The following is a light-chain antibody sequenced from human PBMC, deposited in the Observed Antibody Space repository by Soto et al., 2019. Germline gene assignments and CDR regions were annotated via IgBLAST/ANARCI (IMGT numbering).Light chain of an antibody. CDR1: QSVSSSY. J-gene: IGKJ4*01. V-gene: IGKV3-20*01. Sequence: EIVLTQSPGTLSLSPGERATLSCRASQSVSSSYLAWYQQKPGQAPRLLIYGASSRATGIPDRFSGSGSGTDFTLTISRLEPEDFAVYYCQQYGSSPLTFGGGNKGEIK. CDR3: QQYGSSPLT. CDR2: GAS.